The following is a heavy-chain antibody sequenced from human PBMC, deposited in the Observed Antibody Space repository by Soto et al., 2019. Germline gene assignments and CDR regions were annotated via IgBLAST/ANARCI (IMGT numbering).Heavy chain of an antibody. J-gene: IGHJ3*02. CDR1: GFTYTSSS. V-gene: IGHV1-58*01. CDR2: IVVGSGNT. D-gene: IGHD3-3*01. Sequence: GVSAKVCCKDSGFTYTSSSVQWVRQANKQRLEWIGWIVVGSGNTNYAQKFQERVTITRDMSTSTAYMELSSLRSEDTAVYYCAAGHSQAAFRLVFGVVIGPFDAFDIWGQGTMVTVSS. CDR3: AAGHSQAAFRLVFGVVIGPFDAFDI.